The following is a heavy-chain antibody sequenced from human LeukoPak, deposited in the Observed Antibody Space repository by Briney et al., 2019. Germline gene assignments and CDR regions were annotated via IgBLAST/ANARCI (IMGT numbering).Heavy chain of an antibody. CDR2: IYYSGTT. Sequence: SETLSLTCTVSGGSISSSSYSWGWIRQPPGKGLEWIGSIYYSGTTYYNPSPKSRVTISVDTSKIQFSLKLSSVAATDTAVYFCARLRFDFWSGYTHPYFDYWGQGTLVTVSS. D-gene: IGHD3-3*01. V-gene: IGHV4-39*01. J-gene: IGHJ4*02. CDR1: GGSISSSSYS. CDR3: ARLRFDFWSGYTHPYFDY.